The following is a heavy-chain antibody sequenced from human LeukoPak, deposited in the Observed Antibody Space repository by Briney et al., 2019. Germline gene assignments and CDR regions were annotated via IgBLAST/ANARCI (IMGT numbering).Heavy chain of an antibody. V-gene: IGHV1-8*01. CDR1: GYTFTSYD. D-gene: IGHD2-2*02. Sequence: GASVKVSCKASGYTFTSYDINWVRQATGQGLEWMGWMNPNSGNTGYAQKFQGRVTMTRNTSISTAYMELSSLRSDDTALYYCALEVPTTAIALDYWGQGTLVTVSS. CDR2: MNPNSGNT. CDR3: ALEVPTTAIALDY. J-gene: IGHJ4*02.